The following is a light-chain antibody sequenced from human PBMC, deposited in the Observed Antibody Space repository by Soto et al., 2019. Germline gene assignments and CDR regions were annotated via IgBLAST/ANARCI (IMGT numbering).Light chain of an antibody. CDR2: DVS. V-gene: IGKV3-11*01. Sequence: EIVLTQSPATLSLSPGERATLSCRASQSVSRYLAWYQQKPGQAPRLLIYDVSNRATGIPARFSGSGSGTDFTLTISSLEPEDFAVYYCQQRSNWPRTFGQGTKVEIK. CDR3: QQRSNWPRT. J-gene: IGKJ1*01. CDR1: QSVSRY.